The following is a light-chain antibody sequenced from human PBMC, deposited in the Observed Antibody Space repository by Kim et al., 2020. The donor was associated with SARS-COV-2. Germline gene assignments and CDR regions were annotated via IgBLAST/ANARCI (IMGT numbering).Light chain of an antibody. V-gene: IGKV1-5*03. CDR2: KAS. CDR3: QQYNHYWT. CDR1: RSISSS. J-gene: IGKJ1*01. Sequence: SASVGDRVTIHCRASRSISSSLAWYQQKPGKAPNLLFYKASSLKSGVPSRFSGSGSGTEFTLTISSLQPDDFATYYCQQYNHYWTFGQGTKVDIK.